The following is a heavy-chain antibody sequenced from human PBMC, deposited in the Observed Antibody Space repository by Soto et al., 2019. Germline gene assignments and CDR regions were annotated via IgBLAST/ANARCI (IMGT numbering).Heavy chain of an antibody. D-gene: IGHD3-10*01. CDR3: AKALGGFGELVVDY. Sequence: GGSLRLSCAASGFTFSSYGMHWVRQAPGKGLEWVAVISYDGSNKYYADSVKGRFTISRDNSKNTLYLQMNSLRAEDTAVYYCAKALGGFGELVVDYWGQGTLVTVSS. V-gene: IGHV3-30*18. CDR1: GFTFSSYG. CDR2: ISYDGSNK. J-gene: IGHJ4*02.